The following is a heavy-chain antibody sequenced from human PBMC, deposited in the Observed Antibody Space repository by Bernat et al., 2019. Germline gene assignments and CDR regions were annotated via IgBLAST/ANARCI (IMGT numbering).Heavy chain of an antibody. V-gene: IGHV1-69*17. CDR1: GGTFSSYA. CDR3: ARGNYDFWSGYYTGGY. D-gene: IGHD3-3*01. Sequence: QVQLVQSGAEVKKPGSSVKVSCKASGGTFSSYAISWVRRAPGQGLEWMGGIIPIFGIANYAQKFQGRVTITADKSTSTAYMELSSLRSEDTAVYYCARGNYDFWSGYYTGGYWGQGTLVTVSS. CDR2: IIPIFGIA. J-gene: IGHJ4*02.